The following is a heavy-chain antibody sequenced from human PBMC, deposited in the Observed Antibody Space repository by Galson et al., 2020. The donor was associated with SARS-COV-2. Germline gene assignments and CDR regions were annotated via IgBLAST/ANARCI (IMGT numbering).Heavy chain of an antibody. CDR2: IWYDGSNK. D-gene: IGHD2-2*01. J-gene: IGHJ5*02. CDR3: ARVGRHCSSTSCYFLWFDP. V-gene: IGHV3-33*01. CDR1: GFTFSSYG. Sequence: GGSLRLSCAASGFTFSSYGMHWVRQAPGKGLEWVAVIWYDGSNKYYADSVKGRFTISRDNSKNTLYLQMNSLRAEDTAVYYCARVGRHCSSTSCYFLWFDPWGQGTLVTVSS.